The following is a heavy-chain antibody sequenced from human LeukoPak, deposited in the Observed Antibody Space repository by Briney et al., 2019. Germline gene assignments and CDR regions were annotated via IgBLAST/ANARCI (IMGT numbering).Heavy chain of an antibody. V-gene: IGHV3-23*01. J-gene: IGHJ4*02. Sequence: GGTLRLSCAASGFTFSSHGINWVRQAPGKGLEWVSAISGSGDNTYYADSVKGRFTVSRDNSKNTLYLQMNSLRAEDTAVYYCARTGEQWLAYFDYWGQGTLVTVSS. CDR1: GFTFSSHG. CDR2: ISGSGDNT. CDR3: ARTGEQWLAYFDY. D-gene: IGHD6-19*01.